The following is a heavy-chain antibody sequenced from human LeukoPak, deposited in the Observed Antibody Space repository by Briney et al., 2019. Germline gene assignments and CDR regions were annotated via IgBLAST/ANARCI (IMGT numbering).Heavy chain of an antibody. D-gene: IGHD1-26*01. J-gene: IGHJ3*02. CDR3: ARQAIVDAFDI. V-gene: IGHV3-21*01. CDR2: ISSSSSYI. Sequence: SLTLAWPASGFTFSSYSMGWVRQPPGKGLEWVSSISSSSSYIYYADSVKGRFTISRDNAKNSLYLQMNSLRAEDTAVYYCARQAIVDAFDIWGQGTMVTVSS. CDR1: GFTFSSYS.